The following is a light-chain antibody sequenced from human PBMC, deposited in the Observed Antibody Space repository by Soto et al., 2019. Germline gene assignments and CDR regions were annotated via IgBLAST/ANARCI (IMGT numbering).Light chain of an antibody. V-gene: IGKV1-5*03. Sequence: DIQMTQSPSTLSASVGDRLTITCRASQSISSWLAWYQPKPGKAPKLLIYKASTLKSGVPSRFSGSGSGTEFSLTISSLQSEDLAVYDGQQYKKWPSWTFGQGTKVDIK. J-gene: IGKJ1*01. CDR3: QQYKKWPSWT. CDR2: KAS. CDR1: QSISSW.